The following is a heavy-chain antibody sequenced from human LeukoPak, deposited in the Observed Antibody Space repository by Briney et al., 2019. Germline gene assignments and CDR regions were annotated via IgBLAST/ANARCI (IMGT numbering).Heavy chain of an antibody. J-gene: IGHJ6*03. V-gene: IGHV3-7*01. D-gene: IGHD1-26*01. Sequence: PGGSLRLSCAASGFTFSNYWMSWVRQAPGKGLEWVGNIKQDGSERYYVDSVKGRFTISRDNAKNSLSLQMNSLRVEDTAVYYCARNREYYYYMDVWGKGTTVTVSS. CDR3: ARNREYYYYMDV. CDR1: GFTFSNYW. CDR2: IKQDGSER.